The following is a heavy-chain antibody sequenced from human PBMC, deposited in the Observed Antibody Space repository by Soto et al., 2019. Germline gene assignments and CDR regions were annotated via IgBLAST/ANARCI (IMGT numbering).Heavy chain of an antibody. Sequence: EVQLVESGGGLVKPGGSLRLSCAASGFTFSSYSMNWVRQAPGKGLEWVSSISSSSSYIYYADSVKGRFTISRDNAKNSLYLKMNSLRAEDTAVYYCARDGGGKDYYYGMDVWGQGTTVTVSS. CDR1: GFTFSSYS. CDR2: ISSSSSYI. CDR3: ARDGGGKDYYYGMDV. V-gene: IGHV3-21*01. D-gene: IGHD3-16*01. J-gene: IGHJ6*02.